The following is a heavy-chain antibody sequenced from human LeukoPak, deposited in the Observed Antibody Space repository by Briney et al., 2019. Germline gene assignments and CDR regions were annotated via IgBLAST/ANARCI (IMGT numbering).Heavy chain of an antibody. CDR3: ARRSSSWYYGYFDL. CDR1: GGPISSYY. J-gene: IGHJ2*01. CDR2: IYYSGSS. D-gene: IGHD6-13*01. Sequence: SETLSLTCTVSGGPISSYYWSWIRQPPGKGLEWIGYIYYSGSSNYNPSLKSRVTISVHTSKNQFSLRLSSVTAADTAVYYCARRSSSWYYGYFDLWGRGTLVTVSS. V-gene: IGHV4-59*08.